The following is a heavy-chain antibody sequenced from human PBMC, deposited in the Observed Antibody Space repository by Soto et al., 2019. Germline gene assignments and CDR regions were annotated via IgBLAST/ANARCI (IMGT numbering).Heavy chain of an antibody. Sequence: QVQLVESGGGVVQPGRSLRLSCAASGFTFSSYGMHWVRQAPGKGLEWVAVISYDGSNKYYADSVKGRFTISRDNSKNTLYLQMNSLRAEDTAVYYCAKGTSYSSHWGQGTLVTVSS. CDR3: AKGTSYSSH. CDR1: GFTFSSYG. J-gene: IGHJ4*02. CDR2: ISYDGSNK. V-gene: IGHV3-30*18. D-gene: IGHD6-13*01.